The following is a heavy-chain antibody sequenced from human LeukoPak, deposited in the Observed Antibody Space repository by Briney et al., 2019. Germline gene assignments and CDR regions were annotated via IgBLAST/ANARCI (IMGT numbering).Heavy chain of an antibody. Sequence: GASVKVSCKASKYTFIGYYMHWVRQAPGQGLEWMGWINPKSGGTNYAQKFQGRVTMTRDTSISTTYMELSRLRSDDTAVYYCARDRIPLAVTTSCDAFDIWGQGTMVTVSS. D-gene: IGHD4-17*01. J-gene: IGHJ3*02. CDR2: INPKSGGT. CDR1: KYTFIGYY. CDR3: ARDRIPLAVTTSCDAFDI. V-gene: IGHV1-2*02.